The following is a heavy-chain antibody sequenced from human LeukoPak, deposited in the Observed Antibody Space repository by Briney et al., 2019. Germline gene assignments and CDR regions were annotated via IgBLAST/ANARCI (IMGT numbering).Heavy chain of an antibody. J-gene: IGHJ1*01. CDR3: ARDLGGSSGYSPPAEYFQH. CDR2: ISPNRDDT. Sequence: ASVKVSCKASGYTFSGYYMHWVRQAPGQGLEWMGWISPNRDDTNYAQKFQGRVTMTRDTSIGTAYMELSSLRSDDTAVYYCARDLGGSSGYSPPAEYFQHWGQGTLVTVSS. CDR1: GYTFSGYY. V-gene: IGHV1-2*02. D-gene: IGHD3-22*01.